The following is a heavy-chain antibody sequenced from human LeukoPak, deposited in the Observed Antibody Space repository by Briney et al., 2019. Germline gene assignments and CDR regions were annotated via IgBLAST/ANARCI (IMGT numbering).Heavy chain of an antibody. CDR2: IYTSVST. D-gene: IGHD5-18*01. V-gene: IGHV4-4*07. Sequence: SETLSLTCTVSGGSISSYYCSWSRQPAGKGREWIGRIYTSVSTNYNPSLKSRVPMSVATSKNQFSVKLSSVPAADTAVYYCARGTDTAMDAPFDYWGQGTLVTVSS. CDR1: GGSISSYY. CDR3: ARGTDTAMDAPFDY. J-gene: IGHJ4*02.